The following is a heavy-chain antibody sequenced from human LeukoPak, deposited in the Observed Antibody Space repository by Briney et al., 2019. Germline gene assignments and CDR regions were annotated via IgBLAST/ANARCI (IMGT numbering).Heavy chain of an antibody. J-gene: IGHJ5*02. CDR2: ISYDGRKK. CDR3: SRGVYCSIMTCQIEDNWFDP. CDR1: GLTFSSYA. V-gene: IGHV3-30*09. Sequence: PGGSLRLSCAVSGLTFSSYAMLWVRQAPGKGLEWVAVISYDGRKKYYADSVKGRFAISRDNSKNTLYLQMNSLRPEDTAVYYCSRGVYCSIMTCQIEDNWFDPWGQGTLVTVSS. D-gene: IGHD2-2*01.